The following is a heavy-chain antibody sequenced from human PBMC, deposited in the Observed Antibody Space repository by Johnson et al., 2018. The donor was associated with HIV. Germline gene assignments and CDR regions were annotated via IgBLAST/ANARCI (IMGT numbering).Heavy chain of an antibody. D-gene: IGHD1-26*01. CDR1: GFSVRTNY. CDR2: INSDGSST. J-gene: IGHJ3*02. CDR3: AREWELLGSAFDI. V-gene: IGHV3-66*03. Sequence: VQLAESGGGLIQPGGSLRLSCAASGFSVRTNYMSWVRQAPGKGLEWVSRINSDGSSTTYADSVKGRFTISRDNSKNSLYLEMNSLVDEDTAVYYCAREWELLGSAFDIWGQGTMVTVSS.